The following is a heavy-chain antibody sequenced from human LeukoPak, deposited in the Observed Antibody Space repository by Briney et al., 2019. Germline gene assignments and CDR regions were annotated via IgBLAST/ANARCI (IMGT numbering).Heavy chain of an antibody. Sequence: PGGSLRLSCVASGFRFSTYWMSWVRQAPGKGLEWVANIKEDGSEKYYVDSVKGRFTMSRDNAKNSVYLQMNRLRVEDTAVYYCARRSYRGVIDVYYYYYMDAWGKGTPVTVSS. CDR2: IKEDGSEK. CDR1: GFRFSTYW. V-gene: IGHV3-7*01. CDR3: ARRSYRGVIDVYYYYYMDA. J-gene: IGHJ6*03. D-gene: IGHD3-16*02.